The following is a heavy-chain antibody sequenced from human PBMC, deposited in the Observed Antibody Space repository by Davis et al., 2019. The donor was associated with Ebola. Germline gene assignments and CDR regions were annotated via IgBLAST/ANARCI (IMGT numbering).Heavy chain of an antibody. Sequence: ASVKVFCKASGYTFTSYYMHWVRQAPGQGLEWMGIINPSGGSTSYAQKFQGRVTITADKSTSTAYMELSSLRSEDTAVYYCARDQPITIFGVGPYGMDVWGQGTTVTVSS. J-gene: IGHJ6*02. CDR3: ARDQPITIFGVGPYGMDV. CDR2: INPSGGST. D-gene: IGHD3-3*01. V-gene: IGHV1-46*01. CDR1: GYTFTSYY.